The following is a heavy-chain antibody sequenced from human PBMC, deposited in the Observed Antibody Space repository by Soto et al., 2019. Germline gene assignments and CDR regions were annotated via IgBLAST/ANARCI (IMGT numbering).Heavy chain of an antibody. CDR1: GGSISSYY. CDR3: ARGLRFLEWLLGNYYYYMDV. V-gene: IGHV4-59*08. CDR2: IYYSGST. D-gene: IGHD3-3*01. J-gene: IGHJ6*03. Sequence: SETLSLTCTVSGGSISSYYWSWIRQPPGKGLEWIGYIYYSGSTNYNPSLKSRVTISVDTSKNQFSLKLSSVTAADTAVYYCARGLRFLEWLLGNYYYYMDVWGKGTTVTVSS.